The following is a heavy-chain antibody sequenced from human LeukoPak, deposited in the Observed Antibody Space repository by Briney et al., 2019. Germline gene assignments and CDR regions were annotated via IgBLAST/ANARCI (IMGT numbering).Heavy chain of an antibody. CDR3: ASLTIEQHQHLIFDY. D-gene: IGHD5-24*01. J-gene: IGHJ4*02. Sequence: SETLSLTCTVSGGSISSSSYYWGWIRQPPGKGLEWIGSIYYSGSTYYNPSLKSRVTISVGTSKNQFSLKLSSVTAADTAVYYCASLTIEQHQHLIFDYWGQGTLVTVSS. CDR2: IYYSGST. CDR1: GGSISSSSYY. V-gene: IGHV4-39*07.